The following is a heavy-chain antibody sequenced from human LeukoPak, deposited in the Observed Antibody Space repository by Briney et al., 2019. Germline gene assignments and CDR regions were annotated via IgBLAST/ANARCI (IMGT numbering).Heavy chain of an antibody. D-gene: IGHD1-26*01. V-gene: IGHV3-7*01. CDR1: GFSLSDYW. CDR2: IGADGSEK. J-gene: IGHJ4*02. CDR3: VRGGANRFDH. Sequence: GGSLRLSCAASGFSLSDYWMSWVRQAPGKGLGWVGKIGADGSEKYYVDSVNGRFTSSRDNARNSLYLQMNSLRDEDTAVYYCVRGGANRFDHWGQGILVAVSS.